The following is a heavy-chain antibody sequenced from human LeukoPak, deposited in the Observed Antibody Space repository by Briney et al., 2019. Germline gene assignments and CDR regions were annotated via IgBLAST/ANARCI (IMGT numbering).Heavy chain of an antibody. Sequence: GGSLRLSCAASGFTFNNHGLIWVRQAPGKGLEWVAAISNDGGGTMYAAFVEGRFTISRDNSKNTLFLQMNSLRAEDTALYYCAKGSSGNFADLWGQGTLVTVSS. D-gene: IGHD3-22*01. J-gene: IGHJ5*02. CDR3: AKGSSGNFADL. CDR1: GFTFNNHG. V-gene: IGHV3-23*01. CDR2: ISNDGGGT.